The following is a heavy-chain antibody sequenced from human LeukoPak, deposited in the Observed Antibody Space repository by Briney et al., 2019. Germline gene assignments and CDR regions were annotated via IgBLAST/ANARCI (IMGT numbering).Heavy chain of an antibody. V-gene: IGHV3-23*01. J-gene: IGHJ5*02. CDR3: ARDPGGEAVAGSNNWFDP. CDR1: GFTFSDYY. D-gene: IGHD6-19*01. CDR2: ISGSGGST. Sequence: PGGSLRLSCAASGFTFSDYYMSWIRQAPGKGLEWVSAISGSGGSTYYADSVKGRFTISRDNSKNTLYLQMNSLRAEDTAVYYCARDPGGEAVAGSNNWFDPWGQGTLVTVSS.